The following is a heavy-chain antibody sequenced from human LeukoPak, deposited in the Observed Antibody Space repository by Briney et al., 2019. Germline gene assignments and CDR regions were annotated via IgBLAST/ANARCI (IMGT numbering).Heavy chain of an antibody. CDR3: ATDAAGFDT. Sequence: GGSLRLSCAASGFTFNEYYMSWIRQAPGKGLEWLSYINIGGTNTHYADSVKGRFTISRDNAKKSLYLEMNNLRAEDTAVYYCATDAAGFDTWGQGVLVTVSS. J-gene: IGHJ5*02. CDR1: GFTFNEYY. CDR2: INIGGTNT. V-gene: IGHV3-11*01.